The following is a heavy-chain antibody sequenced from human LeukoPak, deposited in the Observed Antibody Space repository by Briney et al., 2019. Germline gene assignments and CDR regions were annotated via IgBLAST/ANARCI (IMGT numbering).Heavy chain of an antibody. CDR1: GFTFSDYW. D-gene: IGHD4-17*01. CDR3: ARGPSTTLTTR. J-gene: IGHJ4*02. CDR2: IKHDGSDI. Sequence: GGPLRLSCVVSGFTFSDYWMTWVRQAPGKGLEWVANIKHDGSDIHYVDSVKGRFTISRDNAQSSLFLQMSSLRREDTAVYYCARGPSTTLTTRWGQGTLVAVSS. V-gene: IGHV3-7*01.